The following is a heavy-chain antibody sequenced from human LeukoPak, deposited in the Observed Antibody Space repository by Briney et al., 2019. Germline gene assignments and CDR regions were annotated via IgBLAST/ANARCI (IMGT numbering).Heavy chain of an antibody. D-gene: IGHD2-15*01. J-gene: IGHJ3*02. CDR2: INSDGYSI. CDR3: ARATSKGGLDI. CDR1: GFTFSSYW. Sequence: GGSLRLSCAASGFTFSSYWMHWVRQAPGRGLVWVSRINSDGYSISYADTVKGRFIISRDNAKNTLYLQMNSLRAEDTAVYYCARATSKGGLDIWGQGTVVTISS. V-gene: IGHV3-74*01.